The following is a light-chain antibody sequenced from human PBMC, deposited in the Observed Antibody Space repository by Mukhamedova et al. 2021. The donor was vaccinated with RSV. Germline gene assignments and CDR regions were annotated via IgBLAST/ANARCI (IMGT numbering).Light chain of an antibody. CDR1: QSLVHRDGNTY. Sequence: SQSLVHRDGNTYLGWSHQRPGQSPRRLIYKVSKRDSGVPDRFSGSGSDTDSTLKISRVEAEDVGDYYCMQATHWPLTFGGGTKV. V-gene: IGKV2-30*02. J-gene: IGKJ4*01. CDR3: MQATHWPLT. CDR2: KVS.